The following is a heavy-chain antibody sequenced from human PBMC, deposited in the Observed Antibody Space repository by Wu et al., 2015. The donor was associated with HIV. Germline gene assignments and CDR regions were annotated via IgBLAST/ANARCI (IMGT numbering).Heavy chain of an antibody. Sequence: QVLLVQSGAEVKKPGASVKISCLTSGYTFTGHYIHWVRQAPGQGLEWMGWINPDSGGTNYAEKFQDRVTMTGDTSISTAYMELRGLRSDDTAVYYCARVAIQIYFGVRKNYMDVWGKGTTVTVSS. V-gene: IGHV1-2*02. CDR1: GYTFTGHY. J-gene: IGHJ6*03. D-gene: IGHD5-18*01. CDR2: INPDSGGT. CDR3: ARVAIQIYFGVRKNYMDV.